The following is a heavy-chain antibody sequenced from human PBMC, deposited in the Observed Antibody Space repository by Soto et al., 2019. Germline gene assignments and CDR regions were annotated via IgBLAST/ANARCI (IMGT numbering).Heavy chain of an antibody. CDR2: INAGNGNT. D-gene: IGHD4-4*01. Sequence: QVQLVQSGAEEKKPGASVKVSCKASGYTFTSYAMHWVRQAPGQRLEWMGWINAGNGNTKYSQKFQGRVTITRDTSASTAYMELSSLRSEDTAVYYCARDGMTTVTTRGWFDPWGQGTLVTVSS. CDR1: GYTFTSYA. V-gene: IGHV1-3*05. CDR3: ARDGMTTVTTRGWFDP. J-gene: IGHJ5*02.